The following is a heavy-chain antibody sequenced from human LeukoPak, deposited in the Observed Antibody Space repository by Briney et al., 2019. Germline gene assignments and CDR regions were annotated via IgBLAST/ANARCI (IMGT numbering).Heavy chain of an antibody. CDR3: AKELGIAADGYYYYGMDV. V-gene: IGHV3-23*01. CDR1: VFTFSSYA. D-gene: IGHD6-13*01. J-gene: IGHJ6*02. Sequence: GGSLRLSCAASVFTFSSYAMSWVRQAPGKGLEWVSAVSGSGGSTYYADSVKGRFTISRDNSKNTLYLQMNSLRAEDTAVYYCAKELGIAADGYYYYGMDVGGQGTTVTVSS. CDR2: VSGSGGST.